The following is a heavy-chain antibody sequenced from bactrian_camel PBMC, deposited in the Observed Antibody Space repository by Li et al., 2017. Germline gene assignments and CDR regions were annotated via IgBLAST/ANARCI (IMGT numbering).Heavy chain of an antibody. D-gene: IGHD6*01. Sequence: VQLVESGGGSVQPGESLRLSCTASGYTSSSYCMAWFRQTPASNEREGIATIDMAGDTTYSDSVKGRFTISKDNAKNTVYLQMNNLSPEDTAMYYCAAATRDMVAAECIMWGRQGFPRRLGTWGQGTQVTVS. V-gene: IGHV3S40*01. J-gene: IGHJ6*01. CDR3: AAATRDMVAAECIMWGRQGFPRRLGT. CDR1: GYTSSSYC. CDR2: IDMAGDTT.